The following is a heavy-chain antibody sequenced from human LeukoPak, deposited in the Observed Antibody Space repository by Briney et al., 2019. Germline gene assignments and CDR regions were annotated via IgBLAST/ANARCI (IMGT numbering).Heavy chain of an antibody. Sequence: SETLSLTCTASGGSISSYYWSWIRQPPGKGLEWIGYIYYSGSTNYNPSLKSRVTISVDTSKNQFSLKLSSVTAADTAVYYCARVEHSYGHHIDYWGQGTLVTVSS. CDR3: ARVEHSYGHHIDY. D-gene: IGHD5-18*01. V-gene: IGHV4-59*01. CDR2: IYYSGST. CDR1: GGSISSYY. J-gene: IGHJ4*02.